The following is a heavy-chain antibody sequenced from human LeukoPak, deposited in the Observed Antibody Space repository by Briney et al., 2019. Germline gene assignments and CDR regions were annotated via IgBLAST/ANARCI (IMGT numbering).Heavy chain of an antibody. CDR2: IYYSGST. CDR1: GYSISSGYY. CDR3: VGGIDY. J-gene: IGHJ4*02. Sequence: SETLSLTCTVSGYSISSGYYWGWIRQPPGKGLEWIGSIYYSGSTYYNPSLKSRVTISVDTSKNQFSLKLSSVTAADTAVYYCVGGIDYWGQGTLVTVSS. D-gene: IGHD2-15*01. V-gene: IGHV4-38-2*02.